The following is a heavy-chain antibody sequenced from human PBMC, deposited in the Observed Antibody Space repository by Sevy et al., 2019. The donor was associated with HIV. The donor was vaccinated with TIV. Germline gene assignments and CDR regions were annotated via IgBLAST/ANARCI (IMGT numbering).Heavy chain of an antibody. CDR3: ARSAAGHGYYYGLDV. CDR2: IYYNGHT. J-gene: IGHJ6*02. V-gene: IGHV4-39*01. CDR1: GGSIVSSSYY. D-gene: IGHD6-13*01. Sequence: SETVSLTCSVSGGSIVSSSYYWNWIRQPPGKGLEWIWSIYYNGHTHYNPSLKSRLTISIDTSKNQFYLTLSSVTAADTSISYCARSAAGHGYYYGLDVWGQGATVTVSS.